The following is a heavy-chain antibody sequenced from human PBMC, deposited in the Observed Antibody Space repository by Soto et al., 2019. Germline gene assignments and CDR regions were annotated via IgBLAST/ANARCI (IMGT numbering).Heavy chain of an antibody. J-gene: IGHJ3*01. CDR2: INGDGSST. CDR1: GFTFSNFW. D-gene: IGHD2-2*01. CDR3: ARAQLLPDDAFDA. Sequence: PGGSLRLSCAASGFTFSNFWMHWVRQAPGKGPVWVSRINGDGSSTSHADSVKGRFTISRDNAENTLFLQMSGLRAEDTAVYYCARAQLLPDDAFDAWGRGTVDTVSS. V-gene: IGHV3-74*01.